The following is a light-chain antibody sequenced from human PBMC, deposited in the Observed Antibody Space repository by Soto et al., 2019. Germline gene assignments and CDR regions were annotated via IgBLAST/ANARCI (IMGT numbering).Light chain of an antibody. CDR3: LQDYSYPWT. J-gene: IGKJ1*01. Sequence: DIQMTQSPSSLSASVGDRVTITCRASQSISSYLNWYQQKPGKPPKLLIYAAVSLQSGVPSRFSGSASGTDFTLTISSLQPEDFATYYCLQDYSYPWTFGQGTKVDIK. CDR1: QSISSY. V-gene: IGKV1-39*01. CDR2: AAV.